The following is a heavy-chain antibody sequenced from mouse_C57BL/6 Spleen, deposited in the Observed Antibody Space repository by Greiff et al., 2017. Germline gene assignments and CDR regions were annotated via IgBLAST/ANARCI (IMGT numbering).Heavy chain of an antibody. CDR3: ARRAPRAMDY. CDR1: GFTFSDYG. J-gene: IGHJ4*01. Sequence: EVMLVESGGGLVKPGGSLKLSCAASGFTFSDYGMHWVRQAPEKGLEWVAYISSGSSTLYYADTVKGRFTISRDNAKNTLFLQMTSLRSEDTAMYYCARRAPRAMDYWGQGTSVTVSS. V-gene: IGHV5-17*01. D-gene: IGHD3-1*01. CDR2: ISSGSSTL.